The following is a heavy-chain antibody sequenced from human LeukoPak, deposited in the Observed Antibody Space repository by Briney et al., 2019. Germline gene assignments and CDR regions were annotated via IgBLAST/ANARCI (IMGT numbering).Heavy chain of an antibody. CDR1: KFSFSSYW. V-gene: IGHV3-74*01. Sequence: GGSLGLSCAASKFSFSSYWMHWIRQAPGKGLVWVSRINSDGSRTNYADSVKGRFTISRDNSENTLYLQMNSLRVEDTAVYYSARAPWAPYYDSSGYYLDYWGQGTLVTVSS. CDR3: ARAPWAPYYDSSGYYLDY. J-gene: IGHJ4*02. CDR2: INSDGSRT. D-gene: IGHD3-22*01.